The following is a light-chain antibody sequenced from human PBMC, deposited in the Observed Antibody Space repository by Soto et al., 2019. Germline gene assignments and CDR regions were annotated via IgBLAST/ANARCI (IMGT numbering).Light chain of an antibody. CDR3: QQYYTIPPS. CDR1: QSVLYSSNNKNY. CDR2: WAS. Sequence: DIVMTQSPDSLAVSLGERATINCKSSQSVLYSSNNKNYFSWFQQKPGQPPRLLISWASTRESGVPDRFSGSGSGTDFTLTISSLQAEDVAVYYCQQYYTIPPSFGPGTKVEIK. V-gene: IGKV4-1*01. J-gene: IGKJ3*01.